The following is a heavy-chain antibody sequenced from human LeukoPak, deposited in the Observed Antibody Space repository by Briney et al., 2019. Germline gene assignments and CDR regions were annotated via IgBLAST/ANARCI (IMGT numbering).Heavy chain of an antibody. CDR1: RFTFFSYS. J-gene: IGHJ5*02. CDR3: ARGARDSNGYCYNLVHL. V-gene: IGHV3-21*01. Sequence: GGSLRLSCVASRFTFFSYSMNWVRQAPGKGLEWVSSISSSSSYIYYADSVKGRFTISRDNAKNSLYLQMNSLRAEDTAVYYCARGARDSNGYCYNLVHLWAERTLVPVSS. D-gene: IGHD3-22*01. CDR2: ISSSSSYI.